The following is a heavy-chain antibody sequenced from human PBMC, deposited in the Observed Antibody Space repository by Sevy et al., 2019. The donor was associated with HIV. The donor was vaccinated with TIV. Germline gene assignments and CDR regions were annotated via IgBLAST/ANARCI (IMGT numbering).Heavy chain of an antibody. CDR2: INPTSSST. CDR3: ARRDGTGRCFAS. D-gene: IGHD4-17*01. V-gene: IGHV1-46*02. J-gene: IGHJ4*02. Sequence: GASVKVSCKASGCNFNNYYIHWVRQAPGQGLQWMGVINPTSSSTYYPPKFQGRGTMTRDMSTSTVSLDLSSLRSEDTAVYYCARRDGTGRCFASWGQGTLVTVSS. CDR1: GCNFNNYY.